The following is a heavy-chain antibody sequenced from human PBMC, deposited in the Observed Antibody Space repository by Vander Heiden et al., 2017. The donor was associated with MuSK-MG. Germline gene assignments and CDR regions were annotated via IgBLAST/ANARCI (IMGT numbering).Heavy chain of an antibody. CDR3: AGADCSGGSCPYYYYYYMDV. CDR1: GFTFSSYA. CDR2: ISGSGGST. V-gene: IGHV3-23*01. D-gene: IGHD2-15*01. Sequence: EVQLLESGGGLVQPGGSLRLSCAASGFTFSSYAMSGVRQAPGKGLEWVSAISGSGGSTYYADSVKGRFTISRDNSKNTLYLQMNSLRAEDTAVYYCAGADCSGGSCPYYYYYYMDVWGKGTTVTISS. J-gene: IGHJ6*03.